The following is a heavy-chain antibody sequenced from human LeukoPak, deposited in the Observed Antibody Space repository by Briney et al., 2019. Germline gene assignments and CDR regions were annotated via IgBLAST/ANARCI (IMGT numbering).Heavy chain of an antibody. CDR1: GFTFDDYA. J-gene: IGHJ2*01. CDR2: ISWNSGKI. V-gene: IGHV3-9*01. Sequence: PGRSLRLSCVASGFTFDDYAMHWVRQAPGKGLEWVSSISWNSGKIGYADSVKGRFTISRENAKNSLYLQMNSLRAEDTAIYYCAKDFGGSDYDWYFDLWGRGTVVTVSS. CDR3: AKDFGGSDYDWYFDL. D-gene: IGHD1-26*01.